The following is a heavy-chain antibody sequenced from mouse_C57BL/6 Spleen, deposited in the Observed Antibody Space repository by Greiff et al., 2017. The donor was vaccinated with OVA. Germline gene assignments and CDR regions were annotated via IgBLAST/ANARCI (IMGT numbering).Heavy chain of an antibody. V-gene: IGHV1-26*01. Sequence: EVQLQQSGPELVKPGASVKISCKASGYTFTDYYMNWVKQSHGKSLEWIGDINPNNGGTSYNQKFKGKATLTVDKSSSTAYMELRSLTSEDSAVYYCARSMVTTYWYFDVWGTGTTVTVSS. D-gene: IGHD2-2*01. CDR3: ARSMVTTYWYFDV. CDR1: GYTFTDYY. CDR2: INPNNGGT. J-gene: IGHJ1*03.